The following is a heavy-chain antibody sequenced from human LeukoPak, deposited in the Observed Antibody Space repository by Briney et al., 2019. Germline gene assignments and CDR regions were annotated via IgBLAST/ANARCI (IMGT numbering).Heavy chain of an antibody. CDR3: AKRASDY. CDR2: ISYDGSNK. D-gene: IGHD1-1*01. J-gene: IGHJ4*02. Sequence: PGGSLRLSCAASGFTFSSYAMHWVRQAPGKGLEWVAVISYDGSNKYCADSVKGRFTISRDNSKNTLYLQMNSLRAEDTAVYYCAKRASDYWGQGTLVTVSS. V-gene: IGHV3-30*04. CDR1: GFTFSSYA.